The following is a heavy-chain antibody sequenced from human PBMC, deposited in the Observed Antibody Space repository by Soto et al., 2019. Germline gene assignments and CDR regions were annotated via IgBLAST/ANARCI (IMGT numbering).Heavy chain of an antibody. CDR3: ASFSVASDACDI. CDR2: IYYSGST. D-gene: IGHD5-12*01. CDR1: GGSVSSGTYY. Sequence: SVTLSLTCTVSGGSVSSGTYYWSRIRQPPGQGLEWIGYIYYSGSTNYNPSLKSRVPISVDKSKNQYSLKVRSVTAADTAMYYCASFSVASDACDIWGQGTMGTVSS. V-gene: IGHV4-61*01. J-gene: IGHJ3*02.